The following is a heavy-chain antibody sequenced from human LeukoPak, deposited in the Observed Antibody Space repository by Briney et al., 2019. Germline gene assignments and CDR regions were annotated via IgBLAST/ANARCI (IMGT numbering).Heavy chain of an antibody. D-gene: IGHD2-2*01. CDR2: VKQDGTEK. CDR1: GFIFGRDW. Sequence: GGSLRLSCVASGFIFGRDWISWVRQAPGKGQEWVACVKQDGTEKNYVVSVWGRFTVSADNGKNSLYLQMNSLRAEDTAKYYCATLDSTKSVLWGRGTAVIVSP. V-gene: IGHV3-7*01. J-gene: IGHJ1*01. CDR3: ATLDSTKSVL.